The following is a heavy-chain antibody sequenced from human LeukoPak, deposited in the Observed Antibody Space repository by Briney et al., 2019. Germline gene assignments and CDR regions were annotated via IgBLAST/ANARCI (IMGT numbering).Heavy chain of an antibody. Sequence: GASVKVSCKASGGTFSSYAISWVRQAPGQGLEWMGGIIPIFGTANYAQKFQGRVTITTDESTSTAYMELSSLRSEDTAVYYCARVDCSSTSCYTGNYYMDVWAKGPRSPSP. V-gene: IGHV1-69*05. CDR2: IIPIFGTA. CDR1: GGTFSSYA. CDR3: ARVDCSSTSCYTGNYYMDV. J-gene: IGHJ6*03. D-gene: IGHD2-2*02.